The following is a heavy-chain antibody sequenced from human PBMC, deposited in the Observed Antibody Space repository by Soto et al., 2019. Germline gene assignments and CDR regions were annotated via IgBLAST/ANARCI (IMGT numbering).Heavy chain of an antibody. CDR3: ARVSHPPGGYPTLDY. Sequence: LSLTCAVSGGSISSCGFSWSWIRQPPGKGLGWIGYIYHSGSTYYNPSLKSRVTISVDRSKNQFSLKLSSVTAADTAVYYCARVSHPPGGYPTLDYWGQGTLVTVSS. V-gene: IGHV4-30-2*01. J-gene: IGHJ4*02. D-gene: IGHD3-10*01. CDR2: IYHSGST. CDR1: GGSISSCGFS.